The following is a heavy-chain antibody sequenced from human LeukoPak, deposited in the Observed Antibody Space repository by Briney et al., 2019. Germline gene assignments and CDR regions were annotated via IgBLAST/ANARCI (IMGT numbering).Heavy chain of an antibody. CDR3: ARGTYYYDSSGPNADY. CDR1: GFTFSSYA. J-gene: IGHJ4*02. Sequence: GGSLRLSCAASGFTFSSYAMHWVRQAPGEGLEWVAVISYDGSNKYYADSVKGRFTISRDNSKNTLYLQMNSLRAEDTAVYYCARGTYYYDSSGPNADYWGQGTLVTVSS. CDR2: ISYDGSNK. V-gene: IGHV3-30-3*01. D-gene: IGHD3-22*01.